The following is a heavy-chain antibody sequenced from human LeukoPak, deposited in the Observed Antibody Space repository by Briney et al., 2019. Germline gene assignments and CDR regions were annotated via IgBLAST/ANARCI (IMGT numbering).Heavy chain of an antibody. Sequence: SETLSLTCTVSGGSISSRSYCCGWIRQPPGKGQEWIWSIYYSGSTYYNPSLKSRVTISVDTSKNQFSLKLSSVTAAGTAVYYCARHRYSSSWPLDYWGQGTLVTVSS. CDR2: IYYSGST. V-gene: IGHV4-39*01. J-gene: IGHJ4*02. CDR3: ARHRYSSSWPLDY. CDR1: GGSISSRSYC. D-gene: IGHD6-13*01.